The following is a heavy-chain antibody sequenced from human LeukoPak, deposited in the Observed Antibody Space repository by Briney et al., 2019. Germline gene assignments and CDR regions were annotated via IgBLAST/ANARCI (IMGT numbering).Heavy chain of an antibody. CDR2: ISYDGSNK. J-gene: IGHJ5*02. Sequence: GGSLRLSCAASGFTFSSYAMHWVRQAPGKGLEWVAVISYDGSNKYYADSVKGRFTISRDNSKNTLYLQMNSLRAEDTAVYYCTKEGLPSGSSWSAWFDPWGQGTLVTVSS. D-gene: IGHD3-10*01. CDR1: GFTFSSYA. CDR3: TKEGLPSGSSWSAWFDP. V-gene: IGHV3-30*04.